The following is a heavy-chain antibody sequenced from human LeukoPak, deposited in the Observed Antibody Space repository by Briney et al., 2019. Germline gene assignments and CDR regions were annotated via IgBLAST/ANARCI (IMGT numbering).Heavy chain of an antibody. CDR1: GGSISSYY. Sequence: SETLSLTCTVSGGSISSYYWSWIRQPPGKGLEWIGYIYYSGSTNYNPSLKSRVTISVDTSKNQFSLKLSSVTAADTAVYYCAGGGLWCGEFDCWGQGTLVTVSS. J-gene: IGHJ4*02. D-gene: IGHD3-10*01. CDR2: IYYSGST. CDR3: AGGGLWCGEFDC. V-gene: IGHV4-59*01.